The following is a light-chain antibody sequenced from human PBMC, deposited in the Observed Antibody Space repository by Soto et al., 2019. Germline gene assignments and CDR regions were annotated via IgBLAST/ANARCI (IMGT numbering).Light chain of an antibody. J-gene: IGKJ1*01. V-gene: IGKV4-1*01. CDR3: QQYYSTRT. CDR2: WAS. Sequence: DIVMTQSPDSLAVSLGERATINCKSSQSVLYSSNNKNYLAWYQQKPGQPPKLLIYWASTRESGVPGRFSGSGSGTDFTLTISSLQAEDVAVDYCQQYYSTRTFGQGTKVEIK. CDR1: QSVLYSSNNKNY.